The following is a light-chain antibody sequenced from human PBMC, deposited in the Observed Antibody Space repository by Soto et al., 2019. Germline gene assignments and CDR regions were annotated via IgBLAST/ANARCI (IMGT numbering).Light chain of an antibody. CDR1: ALPKQY. CDR3: QSADSSGTYVV. J-gene: IGLJ2*01. Sequence: SYELTQPPSVSVSARQTARNTCSGDALPKQYAYWYQQKPGQAPVLVIYKDSERPSGIPERFSGSSSGTTVTLTISGVQAEDEADYYCQSADSSGTYVVFGGGTKLTVL. V-gene: IGLV3-25*03. CDR2: KDS.